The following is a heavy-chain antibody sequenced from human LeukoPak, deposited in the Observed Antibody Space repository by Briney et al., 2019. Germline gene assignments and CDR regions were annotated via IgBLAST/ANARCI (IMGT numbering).Heavy chain of an antibody. CDR3: AKDFWRSSCMDY. D-gene: IGHD6-13*01. Sequence: GGSLRLSCAASGFTFSSYGMHCVRQAPGKGLGWVAVISYDGSNKYYADSEKGRSTITRDNHKNAQYLQMNSLRAEDTAVYYCAKDFWRSSCMDYWGQGTLVTVSS. CDR2: ISYDGSNK. CDR1: GFTFSSYG. V-gene: IGHV3-30*18. J-gene: IGHJ4*02.